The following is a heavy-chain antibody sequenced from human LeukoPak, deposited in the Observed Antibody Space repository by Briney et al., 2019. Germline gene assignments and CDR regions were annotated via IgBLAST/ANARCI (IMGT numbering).Heavy chain of an antibody. CDR2: IYTSGST. V-gene: IGHV4-4*07. D-gene: IGHD3-10*01. CDR1: GGSISRSY. Sequence: PSDTLSLTCTVPGGSISRSYWSWIRQPAGKGLDWIGRIYTSGSTNYNPSLKSRVTMSVDTSKNQFSLKLSSVTAADTAVYYCAREAPTYSYGADYWGQGTLVTVSS. CDR3: AREAPTYSYGADY. J-gene: IGHJ4*02.